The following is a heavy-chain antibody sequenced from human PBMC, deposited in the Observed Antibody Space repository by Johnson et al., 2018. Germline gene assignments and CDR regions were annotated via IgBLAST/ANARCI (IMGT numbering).Heavy chain of an antibody. V-gene: IGHV3-74*01. J-gene: IGHJ4*02. CDR3: ARDAPNGSPGY. D-gene: IGHD1-26*01. CDR1: GFTFSYYW. CDR2: INSDGSST. Sequence: VQLQESGGGLVQPGGSLRLSCAASGFTFSYYWMHWVRQAPGKGLVWVSRINSDGSSTSYADFVKGRFTIPRDNAKNTLYLQMNSLRAEDTAVYYCARDAPNGSPGYGGQGTLVTVSS.